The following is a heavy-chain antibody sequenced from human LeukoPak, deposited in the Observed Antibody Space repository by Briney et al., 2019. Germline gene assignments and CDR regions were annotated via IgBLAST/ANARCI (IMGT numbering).Heavy chain of an antibody. J-gene: IGHJ4*02. CDR2: INHSGST. Sequence: SETLSLTCAVYGGSFSGYYWSWIRQPPGKGLEWIGEINHSGSTNYNPSLKSRVTISVDTSKNQFSLKLSSVTAADTAVYYCARGSSFDYWGQGTLVTVSS. D-gene: IGHD6-6*01. CDR3: ARGSSFDY. V-gene: IGHV4-34*01. CDR1: GGSFSGYY.